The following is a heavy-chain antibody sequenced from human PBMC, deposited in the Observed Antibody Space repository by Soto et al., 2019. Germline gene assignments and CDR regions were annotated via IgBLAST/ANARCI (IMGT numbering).Heavy chain of an antibody. D-gene: IGHD1-26*01. CDR3: ARDRAYGSFDY. CDR1: GYTFTGYS. CDR2: INTNTGNP. J-gene: IGHJ4*02. V-gene: IGHV7-4-1*01. Sequence: QVQLVQSGSELMQPGASVKVSCKASGYTFTGYSINWVRQAPGQGLEWMGWINTNTGNPTYAQGRPGRFVFSLDTSVSTALLQISSLRADDTAVYYCARDRAYGSFDYWGQGTLVTVSS.